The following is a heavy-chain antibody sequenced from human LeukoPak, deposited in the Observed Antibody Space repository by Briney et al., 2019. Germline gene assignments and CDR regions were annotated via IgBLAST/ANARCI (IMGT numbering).Heavy chain of an antibody. CDR2: ISPNSGVP. J-gene: IGHJ5*02. Sequence: WAAVKVSCKASGYTFTVHYIHWVRQAPGQGLEWLGLISPNSGVPNYAQKVQGRVTITRDTSVNTVYMELNVLKSDDTGASYCAREVGYGTSWDGRFDPWGQGTVVTVSS. CDR1: GYTFTVHY. CDR3: AREVGYGTSWDGRFDP. D-gene: IGHD5-18*01. V-gene: IGHV1-2*05.